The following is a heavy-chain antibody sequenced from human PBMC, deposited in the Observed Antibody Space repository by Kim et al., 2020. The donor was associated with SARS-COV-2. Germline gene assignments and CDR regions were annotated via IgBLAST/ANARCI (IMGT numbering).Heavy chain of an antibody. J-gene: IGHJ4*02. CDR3: ARDRMPSRYTGYQY. Sequence: GGSLRLSCAASGFSFSDYWMSWVRQTPGNGLEWVANINEDGNQKYYVDSVKGRFTISKDNTKISLYLQMNSLRDEDTAVYYCARDRMPSRYTGYQYWGPGTLVTVSS. CDR2: INEDGNQK. D-gene: IGHD5-18*01. CDR1: GFSFSDYW. V-gene: IGHV3-7*01.